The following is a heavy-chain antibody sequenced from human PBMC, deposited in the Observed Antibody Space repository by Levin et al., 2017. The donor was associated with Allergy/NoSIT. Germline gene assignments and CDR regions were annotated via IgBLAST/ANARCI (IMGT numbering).Heavy chain of an antibody. Sequence: GGSLRLSCAASGFTFSSYWMHWVRQAPGKGLVWVSRINSDGSSPSYADSVKGRFTISRDNAKNTLYLQMNSLRAEDTAVYYCARWTYGPGPMDVWGQGTTVTVSS. CDR2: INSDGSSP. J-gene: IGHJ6*02. V-gene: IGHV3-74*01. CDR3: ARWTYGPGPMDV. CDR1: GFTFSSYW. D-gene: IGHD3-10*01.